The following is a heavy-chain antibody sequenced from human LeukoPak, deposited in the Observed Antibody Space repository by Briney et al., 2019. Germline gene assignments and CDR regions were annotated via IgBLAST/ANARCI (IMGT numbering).Heavy chain of an antibody. V-gene: IGHV1-24*01. D-gene: IGHD6-13*01. CDR1: GYTLTQLS. CDR2: FDPEDVET. CDR3: ATGRPPQQLSRRTPCVL. Sequence: ASVKVSCKVSGYTLTQLSMHWVPQAPGKGLEWMGGFDPEDVETIYAQKFQGRVTMTEDTSTDTAYMELSGLRSDDTAVYYCATGRPPQQLSRRTPCVLWGQGTLVTVSS. J-gene: IGHJ4*02.